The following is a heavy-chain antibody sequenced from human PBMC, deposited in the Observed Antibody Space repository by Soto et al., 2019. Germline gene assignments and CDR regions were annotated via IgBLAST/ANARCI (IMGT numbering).Heavy chain of an antibody. CDR3: ARHPHGYYYDSSGYYPHSNYFDY. Sequence: SETLSLTCTVSGGSISSSSYYWGWIRQPPGKGLEWIGSIYYSGSTYYNPSLKSRVTISVDTSKNQFSLKLSSVTAADTAVYYCARHPHGYYYDSSGYYPHSNYFDYWGQGTLVTVS. D-gene: IGHD3-22*01. CDR2: IYYSGST. J-gene: IGHJ4*02. V-gene: IGHV4-39*01. CDR1: GGSISSSSYY.